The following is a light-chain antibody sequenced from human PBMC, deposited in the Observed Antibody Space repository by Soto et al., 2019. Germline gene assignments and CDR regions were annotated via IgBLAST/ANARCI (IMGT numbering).Light chain of an antibody. CDR1: QSLTNNY. J-gene: IGKJ5*01. V-gene: IGKV3-20*01. Sequence: MVLTQSPGTLALSPGERATLSCRASQSLTNNYLAWYQQKPGQAPRLLFHGASSRAAGIPDRFSGSGSGTDFTLTISRLEPDDVAVYYCQQYGTSPPDTFGQGTRLEIK. CDR2: GAS. CDR3: QQYGTSPPDT.